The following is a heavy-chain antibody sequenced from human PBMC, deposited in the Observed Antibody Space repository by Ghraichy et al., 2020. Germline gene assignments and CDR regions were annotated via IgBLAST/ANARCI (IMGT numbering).Heavy chain of an antibody. CDR3: ARHERSPVEGITTTRRGGAFEI. CDR2: INHSGST. D-gene: IGHD1-14*01. J-gene: IGHJ3*02. Sequence: SETLSLTCAVYGGSFSGYYWSWIRQPPGKGLEWIGEINHSGSTNYNPSLKSRVTISVDTSKNQFSLKLSSVTAADTAVYYCARHERSPVEGITTTRRGGAFEIWGQGTMVIVSS. V-gene: IGHV4-34*01. CDR1: GGSFSGYY.